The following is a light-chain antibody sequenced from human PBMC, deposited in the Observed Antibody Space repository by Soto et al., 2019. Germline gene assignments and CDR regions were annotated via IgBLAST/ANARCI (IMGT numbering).Light chain of an antibody. J-gene: IGLJ3*02. CDR1: SSNIWSNY. V-gene: IGLV1-51*01. CDR3: GTWDSSLGAGV. CDR2: DNN. Sequence: QSVLTQPPSVSAAPGQKVTISCSGSSSNIWSNYVSWYQQLPGTAPKLLICDNNRRPSGIPDRFSGSKSGTSATLGITGLQTGDEADYYCGTWDSSLGAGVFGGGTKLTVL.